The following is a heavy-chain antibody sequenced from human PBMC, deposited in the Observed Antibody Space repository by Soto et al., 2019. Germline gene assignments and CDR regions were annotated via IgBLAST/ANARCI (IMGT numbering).Heavy chain of an antibody. CDR2: INHLETT. CDR3: ARGGGSDSFDY. D-gene: IGHD1-26*01. V-gene: IGHV4-30-2*01. Sequence: SETLSLTCTVSGGSVSSDIYYWTWIRQTPGKGLEWIGYINHLETTFYNPSFESRLTLSIDRAKNQFSLKLHSMSAADRAVYFCARGGGSDSFDYWGQGILVTVSS. CDR1: GGSVSSDIYY. J-gene: IGHJ4*02.